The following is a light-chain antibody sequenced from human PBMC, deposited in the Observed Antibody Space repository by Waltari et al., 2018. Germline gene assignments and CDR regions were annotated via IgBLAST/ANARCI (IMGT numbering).Light chain of an antibody. Sequence: DIVMTQSPDALAVSLGERAAINCKSSQSVVFNSNNKKYIAWYQKKPGQPPKLLIYGASTRYAGVADRFSGSGSETDFTLTISSLQPEDVAVYYCQQYHSVPFTFGGGTKVEIQ. CDR2: GAS. J-gene: IGKJ4*01. V-gene: IGKV4-1*01. CDR3: QQYHSVPFT. CDR1: QSVVFNSNNKKY.